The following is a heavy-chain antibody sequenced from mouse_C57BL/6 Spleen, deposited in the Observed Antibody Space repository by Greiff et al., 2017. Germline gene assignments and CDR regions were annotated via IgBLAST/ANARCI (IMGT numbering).Heavy chain of an antibody. Sequence: VQLQQSGPELVKPGASVKISCKASGYTFTDYYMNWVKQSHGKSLEWIGDINPNNGGTSYNQKFKGKATLTVDKSSSTAYMELRSLTSEDSAVYYCARRDYYDYAVAMDYWGQGTSVTVSS. J-gene: IGHJ4*01. CDR3: ARRDYYDYAVAMDY. CDR2: INPNNGGT. CDR1: GYTFTDYY. D-gene: IGHD2-4*01. V-gene: IGHV1-26*01.